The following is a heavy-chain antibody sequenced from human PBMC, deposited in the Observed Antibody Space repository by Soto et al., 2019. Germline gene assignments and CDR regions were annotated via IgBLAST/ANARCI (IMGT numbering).Heavy chain of an antibody. V-gene: IGHV4-30-4*01. CDR1: GGSINNDDFY. D-gene: IGHD3-22*01. J-gene: IGHJ2*01. CDR3: ARMSYYYDKWYFDL. CDR2: VYYSGSS. Sequence: QLQESGPGLVKPSQTLSLTCSVSGGSINNDDFYWSWLRQTPGKGLQWIGYVYYSGSSDCIPSLQSRLSMSIDKSKNQFTLKLSSVTAADTAIYYCARMSYYYDKWYFDLWGRGTLVTVSS.